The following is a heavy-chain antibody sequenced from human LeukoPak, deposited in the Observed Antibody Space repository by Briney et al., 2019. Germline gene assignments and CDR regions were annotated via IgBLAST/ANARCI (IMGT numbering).Heavy chain of an antibody. CDR2: ISPDGSTT. Sequence: GGSLRLPCAASEFTFSSYGMHWVRQAPGKGLVWVSRISPDGSTTSYADSVKGRFTISRDNAKNTLYVQMKSLRAEDTAVYYCARAGAPYAFDVWGQGTMVTVSS. D-gene: IGHD3-10*01. CDR3: ARAGAPYAFDV. V-gene: IGHV3-74*01. J-gene: IGHJ3*01. CDR1: EFTFSSYG.